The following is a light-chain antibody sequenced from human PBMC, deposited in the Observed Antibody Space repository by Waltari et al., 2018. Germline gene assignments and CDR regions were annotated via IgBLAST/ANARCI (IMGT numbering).Light chain of an antibody. J-gene: IGKJ2*01. CDR2: DAS. CDR1: QSVRSNY. V-gene: IGKV3-20*01. Sequence: EIVLTQSPGTLSLSPGERATLSCRASQSVRSNYLAWYQQKPGQAPRLLIYDASSRATGIPDRFSGGGSGTDFTLTINRLEPEDFAVYYCQQYGRSPPYTFGQGTKLEIK. CDR3: QQYGRSPPYT.